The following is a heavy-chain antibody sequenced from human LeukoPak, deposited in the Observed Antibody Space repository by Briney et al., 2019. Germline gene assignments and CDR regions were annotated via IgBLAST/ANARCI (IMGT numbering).Heavy chain of an antibody. CDR1: GYSLTNYW. D-gene: IGHD3-22*01. CDR3: ARSRLTSTYYYDRDI. J-gene: IGHJ3*02. V-gene: IGHV5-10-1*01. CDR2: IDPSDSYT. Sequence: GESLKISCRGSGYSLTNYWISWVRQMPGEGLQWMGRIDPSDSYTNYSPSFQGHVTISADKSISTAYLQWSSLKASDTAIYYCARSRLTSTYYYDRDIWGQGTMVTVSS.